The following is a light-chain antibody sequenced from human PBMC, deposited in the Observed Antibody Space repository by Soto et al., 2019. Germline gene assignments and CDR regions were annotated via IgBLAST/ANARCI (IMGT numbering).Light chain of an antibody. V-gene: IGKV1-9*01. CDR1: QGISSY. CDR2: DAS. J-gene: IGKJ5*01. Sequence: DIQLTQSPSFLSASVGDRVTITCRASQGISSYLAWSQQKPGKAPKLLIYDASTLQSGVPSRFSGGGSGTDFTFTITNLQPEDFATYYCQRYDSLPPTFGQGTRLEIK. CDR3: QRYDSLPPT.